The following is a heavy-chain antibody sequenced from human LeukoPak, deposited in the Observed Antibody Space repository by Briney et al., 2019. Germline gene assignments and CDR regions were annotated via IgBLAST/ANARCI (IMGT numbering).Heavy chain of an antibody. D-gene: IGHD2-21*02. CDR1: GFTFSRYW. CDR2: INSDGSST. V-gene: IGHV3-74*01. Sequence: HSGGSLRLSCAASGFTFSRYWMHWVRHAPGKGLVWVSRINSDGSSTSYADSVKGRFTISRDNAKNTLYLQMNSLRAEDTAVYYCASSPYCGGDCYFDYWGQGTLVTVSS. J-gene: IGHJ4*02. CDR3: ASSPYCGGDCYFDY.